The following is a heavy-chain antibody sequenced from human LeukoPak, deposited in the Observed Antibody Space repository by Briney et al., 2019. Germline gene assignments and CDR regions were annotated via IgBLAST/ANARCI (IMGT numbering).Heavy chain of an antibody. D-gene: IGHD2-15*01. CDR3: VRQGGGCSRVSCADLYMDV. J-gene: IGHJ6*03. CDR1: GYSFSNYW. V-gene: IGHV5-51*01. CDR2: IYPGDSDT. Sequence: GESLKISCKCSGYSFSNYWIGWVRQMPGRGLELMGIIYPGDSDTRYSPSFQGQVTISADKSINTAYLQWSSLKASDTAMYYCVRQGGGCSRVSCADLYMDVWGKGTTVTISS.